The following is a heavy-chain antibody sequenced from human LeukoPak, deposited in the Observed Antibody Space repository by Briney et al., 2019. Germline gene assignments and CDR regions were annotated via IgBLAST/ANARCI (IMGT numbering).Heavy chain of an antibody. J-gene: IGHJ2*01. CDR3: AKDSPGGFRTDWYFDL. CDR2: IRYDGSNK. D-gene: IGHD5-12*01. V-gene: IGHV3-30*02. Sequence: GGSLRLSCAASGFTFSSYWMSWVRQAPGKGLEWVAFIRYDGSNKYYADSVKGRFTISRDNSKNTLYLQMNSLRAEDTAVYYCAKDSPGGFRTDWYFDLWGRGTLVTVSS. CDR1: GFTFSSYW.